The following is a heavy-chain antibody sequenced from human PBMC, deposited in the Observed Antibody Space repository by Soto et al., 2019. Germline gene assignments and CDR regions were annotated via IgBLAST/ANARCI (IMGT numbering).Heavy chain of an antibody. Sequence: SETLSLTCTVSGGSISIYYWSWIRQPPGKGLEWIGYIYYSGSTNYNPSLKSRVTISVDTSKNQFSLKLSSVTAADTAVYYCARAPRGNYGYPSYFAYWGQGTLVTVSS. CDR2: IYYSGST. CDR3: ARAPRGNYGYPSYFAY. V-gene: IGHV4-59*01. D-gene: IGHD3-10*01. CDR1: GGSISIYY. J-gene: IGHJ4*02.